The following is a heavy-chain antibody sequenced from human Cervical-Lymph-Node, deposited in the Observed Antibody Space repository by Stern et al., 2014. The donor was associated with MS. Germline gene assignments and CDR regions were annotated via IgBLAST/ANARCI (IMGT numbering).Heavy chain of an antibody. CDR3: ARDGGGRAAY. Sequence: DQLVQSGGGLVQPGGSLRLSCAGSGYTFRTSWMHWVRQVPGEGLAWISRLDEDGYTTNYADSVKGRFTISRDNAKNTLYLQMNSLRVEDTAVYYCARDGGGRAAYWGQGTLVTVSS. CDR1: GYTFRTSW. D-gene: IGHD4-23*01. CDR2: LDEDGYTT. J-gene: IGHJ4*02. V-gene: IGHV3-74*01.